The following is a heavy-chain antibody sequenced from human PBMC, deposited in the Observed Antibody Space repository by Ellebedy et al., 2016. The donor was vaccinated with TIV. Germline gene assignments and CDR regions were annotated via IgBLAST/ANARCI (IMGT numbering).Heavy chain of an antibody. V-gene: IGHV3-53*04. Sequence: GESLKISCAASGFTVSSNYMSWVRQAPGKGLEWVSVIYSGGSTYYADSVKGRFTISRHNSKNTLYLQMNSLRAEDTAVYYCARDGRSGKGTDWGQGTLVTVSS. J-gene: IGHJ4*02. D-gene: IGHD1-1*01. CDR2: IYSGGST. CDR3: ARDGRSGKGTD. CDR1: GFTVSSNY.